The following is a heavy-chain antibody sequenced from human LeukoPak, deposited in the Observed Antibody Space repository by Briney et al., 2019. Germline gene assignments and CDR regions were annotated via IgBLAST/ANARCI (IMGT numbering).Heavy chain of an antibody. CDR2: INQDGSEK. J-gene: IGHJ4*02. Sequence: GGSLRLSCAASGFTSGNHWMSWVRQAPGKGLEWVANINQDGSEKYYVDSVKGRFTISRDNAKNSLCLQMNSLRAEDTAVYYCGRAYGAGSCDYWGQGTLVTVSS. CDR1: GFTSGNHW. D-gene: IGHD3-10*01. V-gene: IGHV3-7*01. CDR3: GRAYGAGSCDY.